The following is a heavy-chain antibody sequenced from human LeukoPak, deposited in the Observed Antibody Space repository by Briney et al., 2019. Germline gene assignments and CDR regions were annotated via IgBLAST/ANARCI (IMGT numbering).Heavy chain of an antibody. Sequence: GGSLRLSCAASGFTFSSFTMSWVRQAPGKGLGWVSAISGSGSGTYYADSVKGRFTLSRDNSKNTLFLQMNSLRAEDTAVYYCAKGITSCLIWGQGAMVTVSS. D-gene: IGHD2-2*01. CDR2: ISGSGSGT. CDR3: AKGITSCLI. CDR1: GFTFSSFT. V-gene: IGHV3-23*01. J-gene: IGHJ3*02.